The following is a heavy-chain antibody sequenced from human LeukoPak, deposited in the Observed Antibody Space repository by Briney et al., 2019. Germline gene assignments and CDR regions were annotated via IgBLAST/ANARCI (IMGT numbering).Heavy chain of an antibody. V-gene: IGHV1-3*01. D-gene: IGHD2-2*02. CDR3: AGSYCSATDCYSWFDP. Sequence: APVKVSCKASGYTFATYAIHWVRQAPGQRLEWMGWINAGYDNTKYSQKFQGRVTITRDTSATTAYMELSSLRSEDTAVYYCAGSYCSATDCYSWFDPWGQGTLVTVSS. CDR1: GYTFATYA. CDR2: INAGYDNT. J-gene: IGHJ5*02.